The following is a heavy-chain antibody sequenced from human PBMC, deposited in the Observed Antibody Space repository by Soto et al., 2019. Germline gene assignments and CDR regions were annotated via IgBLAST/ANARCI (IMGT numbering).Heavy chain of an antibody. CDR2: ISYDGSNK. V-gene: IGHV3-30*18. Sequence: GGSLRLSCAASGFTFSISAMHWVRHAPGKGLEWVAVISYDGSNKYYADSVKGRFTISRDNSKNTLYLQMNSLRAEDTAVYYCAKPHDSSTYHFDYWGQGTLVTVSS. CDR1: GFTFSISA. D-gene: IGHD3-22*01. J-gene: IGHJ4*02. CDR3: AKPHDSSTYHFDY.